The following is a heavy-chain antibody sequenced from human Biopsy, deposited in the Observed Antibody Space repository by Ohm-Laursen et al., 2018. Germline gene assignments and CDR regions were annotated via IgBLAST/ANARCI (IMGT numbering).Heavy chain of an antibody. CDR1: GFTFDDYA. D-gene: IGHD2-15*01. CDR2: IRDKANSYTT. J-gene: IGHJ5*01. Sequence: SLRLSCAASGFTFDDYAMHWVRQAPGKGLEWVGRIRDKANSYTTDYAASVKGRFTISRDDSKNSLYLQMNSLKTEDTALYYCARAGRYCSGGGCYSWFDSWGQGTLVTVSS. V-gene: IGHV3-72*01. CDR3: ARAGRYCSGGGCYSWFDS.